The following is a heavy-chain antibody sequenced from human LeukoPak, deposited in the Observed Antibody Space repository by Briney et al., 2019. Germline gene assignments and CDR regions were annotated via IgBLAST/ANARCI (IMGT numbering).Heavy chain of an antibody. D-gene: IGHD6-6*01. V-gene: IGHV1-2*06. CDR3: VSGQLVDETPYYYYYMDV. J-gene: IGHJ6*03. Sequence: GASVKVSCKASGYTFTGYHMHWVRQAPGQGLEWMGRINPNSGGTNYAQKFQGRVTMTRDTSISTAYMELSRLRSDDTAVYYCVSGQLVDETPYYYYYMDVWGKGTTVTVSS. CDR2: INPNSGGT. CDR1: GYTFTGYH.